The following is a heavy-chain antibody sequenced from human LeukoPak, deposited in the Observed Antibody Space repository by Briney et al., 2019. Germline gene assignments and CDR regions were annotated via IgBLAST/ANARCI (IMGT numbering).Heavy chain of an antibody. Sequence: ASVKVSCKASGYTYTSYDINWVRQATGQGLEWMGWMNPNSGNTGYAQKFQGRVTMTRNTSISTAYMELSSLRSEDTAVYYCAIRYGSGEKYYYYYYMDVWGKGTTVTVSS. J-gene: IGHJ6*03. CDR1: GYTYTSYD. V-gene: IGHV1-8*01. D-gene: IGHD3-10*01. CDR3: AIRYGSGEKYYYYYYMDV. CDR2: MNPNSGNT.